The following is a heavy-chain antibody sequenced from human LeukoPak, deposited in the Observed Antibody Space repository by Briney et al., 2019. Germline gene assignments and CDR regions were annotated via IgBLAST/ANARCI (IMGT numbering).Heavy chain of an antibody. V-gene: IGHV3-49*04. CDR3: TREEVMITFGGVINYFDY. CDR2: IRSKAYGGTT. CDR1: GFTFGDYA. J-gene: IGHJ4*02. D-gene: IGHD3-16*01. Sequence: PGESLRLSCTASGFTFGDYAMSWVRQAPGKGLEWVGFIRSKAYGGTTEYAASVKGRFTISRDDSKSIAYLQMNSLKTEDTAVYYCTREEVMITFGGVINYFDYWGQGALVTVSS.